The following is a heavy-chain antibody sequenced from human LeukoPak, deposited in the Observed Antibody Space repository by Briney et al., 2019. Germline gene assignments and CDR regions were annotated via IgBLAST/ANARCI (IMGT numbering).Heavy chain of an antibody. CDR2: INPNSGGI. V-gene: IGHV1-2*02. J-gene: IGHJ4*02. CDR1: GYTFTGYY. CDR3: ASPLFSIAAAGRDY. D-gene: IGHD6-13*01. Sequence: ASVKVSCKASGYTFTGYYMHWVRQAPGQGLEWMGWINPNSGGIDYAKKIQGRVTMTRDQSISTAYMELSRLRAHDTAVYYCASPLFSIAAAGRDYWGQGTLVTVSS.